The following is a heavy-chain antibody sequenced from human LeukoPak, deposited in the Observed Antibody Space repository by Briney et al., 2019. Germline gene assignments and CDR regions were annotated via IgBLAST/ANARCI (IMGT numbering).Heavy chain of an antibody. J-gene: IGHJ5*02. CDR2: ISHSGNT. CDR1: GNSISSGYY. CDR3: ARGQARLSWFDP. V-gene: IGHV4-38-2*02. D-gene: IGHD6-19*01. Sequence: SETLSLTCTVSGNSISSGYYWGWIRQPPGKGLKWIGSISHSGNTYYNPSLKSRVTISVDTSKNQFSLKLSSVTAADTAVYYCARGQARLSWFDPWGQGTLVTVSS.